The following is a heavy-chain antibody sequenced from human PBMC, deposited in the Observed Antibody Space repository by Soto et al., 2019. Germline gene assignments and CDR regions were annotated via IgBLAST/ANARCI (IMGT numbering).Heavy chain of an antibody. J-gene: IGHJ4*02. CDR3: ARGLIYDSSGYYFDY. Sequence: ASVKVSCKASGYTFTTYYMHWVRQAPGRGLEWMGIINPSGGSTRYAQKFQGRVTITRDTSTSTVYMELSSLKSEDTAVYYCARGLIYDSSGYYFDYWGQGTLVTVSS. CDR2: INPSGGST. CDR1: GYTFTTYY. D-gene: IGHD3-22*01. V-gene: IGHV1-46*01.